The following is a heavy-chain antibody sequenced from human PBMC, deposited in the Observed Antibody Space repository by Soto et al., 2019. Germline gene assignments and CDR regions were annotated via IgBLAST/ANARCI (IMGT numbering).Heavy chain of an antibody. D-gene: IGHD1-1*01. CDR3: AKDPGIYRAFDY. Sequence: QVQLVESGGGVVQPGRSLRLSCAASGFTFSSYGMHWVRQAPGKGLEWVAVISYDGSNKYYADSVKGRFTISRDNSKNTLYLQMNSLRAEDTAVYYCAKDPGIYRAFDYWGQGTLVTVSS. CDR1: GFTFSSYG. V-gene: IGHV3-30*18. CDR2: ISYDGSNK. J-gene: IGHJ4*02.